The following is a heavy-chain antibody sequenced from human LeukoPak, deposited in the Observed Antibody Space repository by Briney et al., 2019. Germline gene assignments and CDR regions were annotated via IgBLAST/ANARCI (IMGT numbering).Heavy chain of an antibody. V-gene: IGHV4-59*01. CDR2: IYYTGST. CDR3: ARGYSSSGWFDP. D-gene: IGHD6-6*01. CDR1: GGSISNYY. J-gene: IGHJ5*02. Sequence: PSETLSLTCTVSGGSISNYYWSWIRQPPGKGLEWIGYIYYTGSTNYNPSLKSRVTISVDTSKNQFSLKLSSVTAADTDLYYCARGYSSSGWFDPWGQGTLVIVSS.